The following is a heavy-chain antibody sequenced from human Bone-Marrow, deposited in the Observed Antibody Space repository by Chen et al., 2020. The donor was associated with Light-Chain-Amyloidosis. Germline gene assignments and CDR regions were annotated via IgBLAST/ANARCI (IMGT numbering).Heavy chain of an antibody. CDR3: ARVAGFRRDGYNLRNAFDI. CDR1: GFTFSSYS. Sequence: EVQLVESGGGLVQPGGSLRLSCAASGFTFSSYSMNWVRQAPGKGLEWVSYISSSSSTIYYADSVKGRFTISRDNAKNSLYLQMNSLRDEDTAVYYCARVAGFRRDGYNLRNAFDIWGQGTMVTVSS. J-gene: IGHJ3*02. CDR2: ISSSSSTI. D-gene: IGHD5-12*01. V-gene: IGHV3-48*02.